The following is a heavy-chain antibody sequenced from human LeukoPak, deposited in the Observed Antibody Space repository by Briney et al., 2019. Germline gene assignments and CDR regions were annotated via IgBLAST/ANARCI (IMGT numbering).Heavy chain of an antibody. CDR3: ARDHILLGAFDI. CDR2: IYSSGRT. J-gene: IGHJ3*02. Sequence: PSETLSLTCAVSGASVSKYFWSWIRQPAGKGLEWIGRIYSSGRTNYNPLLKSRITLSRDTSNNHVSLQLNSVTVADTAVYFCARDHILLGAFDILGQGTMVTVSS. D-gene: IGHD7-27*01. V-gene: IGHV4-4*07. CDR1: GASVSKYF.